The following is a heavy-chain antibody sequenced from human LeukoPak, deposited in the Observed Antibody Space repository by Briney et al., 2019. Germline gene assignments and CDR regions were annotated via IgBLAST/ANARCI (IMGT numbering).Heavy chain of an antibody. CDR3: AKGFDTSGSYPYYSDY. CDR2: IRYDESNK. Sequence: GGSLRLSCAASGFTFSSFGTHWVRQAPGKGLEWVAFIRYDESNKYYADSVKGRFTISRDNSKNTLYLQMSSLRAEDTAVYYCAKGFDTSGSYPYYSDYWGQGTLVTVSS. V-gene: IGHV3-30*02. CDR1: GFTFSSFG. J-gene: IGHJ4*02. D-gene: IGHD3-22*01.